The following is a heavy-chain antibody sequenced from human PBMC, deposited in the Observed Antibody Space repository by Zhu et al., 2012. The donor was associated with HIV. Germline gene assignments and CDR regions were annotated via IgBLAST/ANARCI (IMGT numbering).Heavy chain of an antibody. V-gene: IGHV4-38-2*01. J-gene: IGHJ5*02. CDR1: GYSISSGYY. Sequence: QVQLQESGPGLVKPSETLSLTCAVSGYSISSGYYWGWIRQPPGKGLEWIGSIYHSGSTYYNPSLKSRVTISVDTSKNQFSLKLSSVTAADTAVYYCARWIQLWLPKIGNWFDPGAREPWSPSPQ. CDR3: ARWIQLWLPKIGNWFDP. CDR2: IYHSGST. D-gene: IGHD5-18*01.